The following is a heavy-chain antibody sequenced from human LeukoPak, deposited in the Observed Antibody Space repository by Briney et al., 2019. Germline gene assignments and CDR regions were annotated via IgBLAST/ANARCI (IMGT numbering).Heavy chain of an antibody. V-gene: IGHV3-48*03. CDR1: GFTFSSYE. J-gene: IGHJ4*02. CDR2: ISSSGSTI. CDR3: AKRHYFDY. Sequence: PGGSLRLSCAASGFTFSSYEMNWVRQAPGKGLEWVSYISSSGSTIYYADSVKGRFTISRDNSKNTLYLQMNSLRAEDTALYYCAKRHYFDYWGQGTLVTVSS.